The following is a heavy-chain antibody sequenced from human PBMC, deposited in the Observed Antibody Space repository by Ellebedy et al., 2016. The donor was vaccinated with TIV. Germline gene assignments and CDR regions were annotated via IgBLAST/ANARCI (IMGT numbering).Heavy chain of an antibody. CDR2: IYGGAGT. J-gene: IGHJ6*02. Sequence: PGGSLRLSCAVSRFTVGSNYMTWVRQAPGKGLEWVSAIYGGAGTYYADSVKGRFTISRDISKNTLSLQMNSLRAEDTAVYYCARDGLGFTRSRYGMDVWGQGTTVTVSS. V-gene: IGHV3-66*02. CDR3: ARDGLGFTRSRYGMDV. D-gene: IGHD3-10*01. CDR1: RFTVGSNY.